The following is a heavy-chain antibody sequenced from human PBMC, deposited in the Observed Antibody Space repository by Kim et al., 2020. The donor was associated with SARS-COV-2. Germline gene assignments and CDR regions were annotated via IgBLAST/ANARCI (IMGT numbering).Heavy chain of an antibody. CDR1: GGSFSGYY. V-gene: IGHV4-34*01. J-gene: IGHJ4*02. D-gene: IGHD2-8*01. CDR2: INHSGST. CDR3: ARGGGGYCTNGVCGRRFFDY. Sequence: SETLSLTCAVYGGSFSGYYWSWIRQPPGKGLEWIGEINHSGSTNYNPSLKSRVTISVDTSKNQFSLKLSSVTAADTAVYYCARGGGGYCTNGVCGRRFFDYWGQGTLVTVSS.